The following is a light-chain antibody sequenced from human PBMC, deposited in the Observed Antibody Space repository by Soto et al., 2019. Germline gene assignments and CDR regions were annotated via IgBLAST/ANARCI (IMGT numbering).Light chain of an antibody. Sequence: EIVLTPSPGTLSLSPVERATLSCRASQSVRTYLAWYQQKPGQAPRLLISDASSRATGVPDRFSGSGSGTDFTLTISRLEPEDFAVYYCQQYGSSPLTFGQGTKVDIK. CDR3: QQYGSSPLT. V-gene: IGKV3-20*01. CDR2: DAS. CDR1: QSVRTY. J-gene: IGKJ1*01.